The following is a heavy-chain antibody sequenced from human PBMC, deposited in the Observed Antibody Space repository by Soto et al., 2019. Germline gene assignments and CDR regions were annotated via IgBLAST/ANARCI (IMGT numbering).Heavy chain of an antibody. V-gene: IGHV1-18*01. D-gene: IGHD3-10*01. CDR1: GYTFTSHG. CDR3: ARMVRGSNIDYYHYMDV. CDR2: ISAYNGDT. J-gene: IGHJ6*03. Sequence: QVQLVQSGAEVKKPGASVKVSCKASGYTFTSHGIRWVRQAPGQGLEWMGWISAYNGDTNYAQKLQGRVTVTTDTSTSTAYMELRSLRSEDTAVYYCARMVRGSNIDYYHYMDVWGKGTTVTVSS.